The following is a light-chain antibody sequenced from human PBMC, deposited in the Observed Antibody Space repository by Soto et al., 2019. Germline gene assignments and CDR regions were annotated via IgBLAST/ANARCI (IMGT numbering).Light chain of an antibody. CDR2: LNSDGSH. V-gene: IGLV4-69*01. Sequence: SLGASVKLTCTLSSGHSRYAIAWHQQQPEKGPRYLMKLNSDGSHSKGDGIPDRFSGSSSGAERYLTISSLQSEDEADYYCQTWGTGIHGVFGGGTKVTVL. CDR1: SGHSRYA. J-gene: IGLJ2*01. CDR3: QTWGTGIHGV.